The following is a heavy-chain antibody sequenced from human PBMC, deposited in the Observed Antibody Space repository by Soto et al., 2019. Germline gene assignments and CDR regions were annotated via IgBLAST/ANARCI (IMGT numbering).Heavy chain of an antibody. D-gene: IGHD1-7*01. CDR1: GFTFSSYG. CDR3: ARDKPVGNYGSYYGMDV. V-gene: IGHV3-33*08. J-gene: IGHJ6*02. CDR2: IWYDGSNK. Sequence: GGSLRLSCAASGFTFSSYGMHWVRQAPGKGLEWVAVIWYDGSNKYYADSVKGRFTISRDNSKNTLYLQMNSLRAEDTAVYYCARDKPVGNYGSYYGMDVWGQGTTVTVSS.